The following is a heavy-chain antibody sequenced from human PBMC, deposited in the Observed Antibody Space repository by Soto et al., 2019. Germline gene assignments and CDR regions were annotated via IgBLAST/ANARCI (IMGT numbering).Heavy chain of an antibody. CDR2: MNPDTGNT. D-gene: IGHD3-9*01. V-gene: IGHV1-8*01. J-gene: IGHJ6*02. CDR1: GYTFTRYD. CDR3: ASGVCPSLTGSQVVYGMDV. Sequence: AASVKVSCKASGYTFTRYDMHWVRQATGQGLEWMGWMNPDTGNTDYAQKFQGRLTMTRNTSTSTAYMELSSLRSEDTAVYYCASGVCPSLTGSQVVYGMDVWGQGTTVTVSS.